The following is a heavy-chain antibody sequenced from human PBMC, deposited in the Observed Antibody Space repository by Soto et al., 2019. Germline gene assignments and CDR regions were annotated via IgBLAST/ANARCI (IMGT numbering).Heavy chain of an antibody. J-gene: IGHJ4*02. CDR1: GGSFSGYY. D-gene: IGHD6-13*01. CDR3: ARGWVAAAGKVDY. V-gene: IGHV4-34*01. CDR2: INHSGST. Sequence: XETLSLTCSVYGGSFSGYYWGWIRQPPGKGLEWIGEINHSGSTNYNPSLKSRVTISVDTSKNQFSLKLSSVTAADTAVYYCARGWVAAAGKVDYWGQGTLVTVSS.